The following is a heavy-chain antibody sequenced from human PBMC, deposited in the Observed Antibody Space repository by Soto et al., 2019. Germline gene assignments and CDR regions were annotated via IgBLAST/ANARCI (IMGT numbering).Heavy chain of an antibody. V-gene: IGHV3-30*18. D-gene: IGHD6-19*01. CDR2: ISYDGSNT. CDR3: AKDGNVYSSGWYAPSLDY. Sequence: QVQLVESGGGVVQPGRSLRLSCAASGFTFSSYGMHWVRQAPGKGLEWVAVISYDGSNTYYADSVKGRFTISRDNSKNTLYRQMSSLRAEDTAVYYCAKDGNVYSSGWYAPSLDYWGQGTLVTVSS. J-gene: IGHJ4*02. CDR1: GFTFSSYG.